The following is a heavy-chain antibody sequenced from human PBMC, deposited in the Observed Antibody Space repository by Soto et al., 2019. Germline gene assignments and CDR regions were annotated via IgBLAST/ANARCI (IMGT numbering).Heavy chain of an antibody. CDR1: GFTFSSYG. CDR2: ISYDGSNK. CDR3: APNSLTHVGVLGWFDP. Sequence: QVQLVESGGGVVQPGRSLRLSCAASGFTFSSYGMHWVRQAPGKGLEWVAVISYDGSNKYYADSVKGRFTISRDNSKNTLYLQMNSLRAEDTAVYYCAPNSLTHVGVLGWFDPWGQGTLVTVSS. J-gene: IGHJ5*02. V-gene: IGHV3-30*03. D-gene: IGHD2-21*01.